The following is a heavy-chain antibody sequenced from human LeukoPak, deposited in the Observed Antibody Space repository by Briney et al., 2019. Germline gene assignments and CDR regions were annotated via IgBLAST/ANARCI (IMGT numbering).Heavy chain of an antibody. J-gene: IGHJ4*02. V-gene: IGHV1-2*02. CDR3: ARAHYDSSGLNFDY. CDR1: GYTFTGYY. CDR2: INPNSGGT. D-gene: IGHD3-22*01. Sequence: GASVKVSCKASGYTFTGYYMHWVRQAPGQGLEWMGWINPNSGGTNYAQKFQGRVTMTRDTSISTAYMELSRLRSDDTAVYYCARAHYDSSGLNFDYWGQGTLVTVSS.